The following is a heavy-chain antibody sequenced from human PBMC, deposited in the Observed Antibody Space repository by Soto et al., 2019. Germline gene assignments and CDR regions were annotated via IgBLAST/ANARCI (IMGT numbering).Heavy chain of an antibody. CDR3: AKDLAQQLVYSY. D-gene: IGHD6-13*01. Sequence: EVQLLESGGGLVQPGGSLRLSCAASGFTFSSYAMSWVRQAPGKGLEWVSAISGSGGSTYYADSVKGRFTISRDNSKNTPYLQMNRLRAEDTAVYYCAKDLAQQLVYSYWGQGTLVTVSS. CDR1: GFTFSSYA. J-gene: IGHJ4*02. CDR2: ISGSGGST. V-gene: IGHV3-23*01.